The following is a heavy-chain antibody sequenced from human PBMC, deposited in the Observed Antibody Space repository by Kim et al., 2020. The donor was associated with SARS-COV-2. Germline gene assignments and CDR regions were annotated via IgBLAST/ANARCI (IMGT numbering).Heavy chain of an antibody. CDR3: ARLPLHDDY. V-gene: IGHV4-59*08. D-gene: IGHD1-26*01. Sequence: SETLSLTCTVSGGSISNFYWNWIRQPPGKGLEWIGYIYYSGSTSYNPSLKSRVTISVDTSKNQFSLKLSSVTAAHTAVYYCARLPLHDDYWGQGTLVTVSS. J-gene: IGHJ4*02. CDR1: GGSISNFY. CDR2: IYYSGST.